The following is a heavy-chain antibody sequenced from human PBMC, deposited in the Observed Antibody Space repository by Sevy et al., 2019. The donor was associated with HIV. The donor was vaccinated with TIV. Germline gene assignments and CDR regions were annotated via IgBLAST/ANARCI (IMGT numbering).Heavy chain of an antibody. CDR2: INTNTGNP. V-gene: IGHV7-4-1*02. CDR1: GYTFTSYA. CDR3: ARGGMVFGVVIIPDYYYGMDV. J-gene: IGHJ6*02. D-gene: IGHD3-3*01. Sequence: ASVKVSCKASGYTFTSYAMNWVRQAPGQGLEWMGWINTNTGNPTYAQGFTGRFVFSLDTSVSTAYLQISSLKAEDTAVYYCARGGMVFGVVIIPDYYYGMDVWGQGTTVTVSS.